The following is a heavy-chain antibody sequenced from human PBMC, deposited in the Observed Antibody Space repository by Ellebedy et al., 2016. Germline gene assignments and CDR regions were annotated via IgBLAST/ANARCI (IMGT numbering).Heavy chain of an antibody. J-gene: IGHJ4*02. D-gene: IGHD3-3*01. V-gene: IGHV4-59*01. CDR3: ARSITIFGVVN. CDR2: VYSRGST. CDR1: GASISRYY. Sequence: SETLSLXXSVSGASISRYYWSWIRQPPGKRLEWIGYVYSRGSTKFNPSLKSRVSMSLDTSKNQFPLTLTSVAAADTAIYYCARSITIFGVVNWGQGTLVTVPS.